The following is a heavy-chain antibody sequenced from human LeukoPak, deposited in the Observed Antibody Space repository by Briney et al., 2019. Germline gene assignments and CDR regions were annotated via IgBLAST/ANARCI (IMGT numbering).Heavy chain of an antibody. CDR3: AKSGNRRDGYNWVDY. CDR2: IWYDGSNK. Sequence: GRSLRLSCAASGFTFSSYGMHWVRQAPGRGREGVAVIWYDGSNKYYADSVKGRFTISRDNSKNTLYLQMNSLRAEDTAVYYCAKSGNRRDGYNWVDYWGQGTLVTVSS. CDR1: GFTFSSYG. J-gene: IGHJ4*02. D-gene: IGHD5-24*01. V-gene: IGHV3-33*06.